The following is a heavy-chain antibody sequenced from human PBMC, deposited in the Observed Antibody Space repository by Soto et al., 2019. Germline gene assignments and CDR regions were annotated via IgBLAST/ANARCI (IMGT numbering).Heavy chain of an antibody. CDR1: GYFIGAGGYY. D-gene: IGHD6-19*01. Sequence: SETLSLTCFVSGYFIGAGGYYWSWIRHHPGKGLEWIGSFYSSGSIIYNPSLRSRVSISGDMSTNQFSMSLTSVTAADTARYYCSRMYSSGSGWFHPWGQGTLVTVSS. CDR3: SRMYSSGSGWFHP. V-gene: IGHV4-31*02. CDR2: FYSSGSI. J-gene: IGHJ5*02.